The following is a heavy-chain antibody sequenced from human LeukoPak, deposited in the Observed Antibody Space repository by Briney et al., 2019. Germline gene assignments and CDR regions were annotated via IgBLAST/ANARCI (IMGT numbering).Heavy chain of an antibody. CDR2: VDPEDGET. CDR1: GYTFTDYY. CDR3: ATEIRYGITIFGVVRIHNWFDP. V-gene: IGHV1-69-2*01. D-gene: IGHD3-3*01. Sequence: ATVKISCKVSGYTFTDYYMHWVQQAPGKGLERVGLVDPEDGETIYAEKFQGRVTITADTSTDTAYMELSSLRSEDTAVYYCATEIRYGITIFGVVRIHNWFDPWGQGTLVTVSS. J-gene: IGHJ5*02.